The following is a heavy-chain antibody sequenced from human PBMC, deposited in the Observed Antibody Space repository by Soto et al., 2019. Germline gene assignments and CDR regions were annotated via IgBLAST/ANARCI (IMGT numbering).Heavy chain of an antibody. J-gene: IGHJ5*02. CDR2: SNPNSGGT. V-gene: IGHV1-2*02. D-gene: IGHD5-12*01. CDR1: GYTFTGYY. Sequence: QVQLVQSGAEVKKPGASVKVSCKASGYTFTGYYMHWVRQAPGQGLEWMGWSNPNSGGTNYAQKFQGRVTMTRDTAISTAYMELSRLRSDDTAVYYCARDRPKEWLRSRTDWFDPWGQGTLVTVSS. CDR3: ARDRPKEWLRSRTDWFDP.